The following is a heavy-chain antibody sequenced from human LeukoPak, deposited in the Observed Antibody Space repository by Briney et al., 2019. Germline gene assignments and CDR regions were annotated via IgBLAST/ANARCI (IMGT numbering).Heavy chain of an antibody. J-gene: IGHJ4*02. D-gene: IGHD3-10*01. CDR2: ISNNGGDT. CDR3: MNPNHYGSGR. V-gene: IGHV3-64D*06. CDR1: GFTFSSYV. Sequence: PGGSLRLSCSVSGFTFSSYVTHWVRQAPGKGLESVSGISNNGGDTYYADSVKGRFTISRDNSENTLYLQMSSLRPEDTAVYYCMNPNHYGSGRWGQGTLVTVSS.